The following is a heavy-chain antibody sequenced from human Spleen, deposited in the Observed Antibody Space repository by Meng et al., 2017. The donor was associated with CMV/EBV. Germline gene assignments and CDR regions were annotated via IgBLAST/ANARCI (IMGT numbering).Heavy chain of an antibody. V-gene: IGHV4-39*07. CDR2: IYYNGNT. CDR3: ARGGLRTRFDY. J-gene: IGHJ4*02. D-gene: IGHD4/OR15-4a*01. CDR1: GGSISSSSYY. Sequence: GSLRLSCTVSGGSISSSSYYWGWIRQPPGKGLEWIGSIYYNGNTYYNPSLKSRITISIDTSKNQFSLKLSSVTAADTAVYYCARGGLRTRFDYWGQGTLVTVSS.